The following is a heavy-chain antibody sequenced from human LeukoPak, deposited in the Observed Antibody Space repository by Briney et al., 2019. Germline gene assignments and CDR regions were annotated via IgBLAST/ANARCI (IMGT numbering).Heavy chain of an antibody. CDR1: GGSISSSRYY. D-gene: IGHD3-22*01. CDR3: ASYYDNSSSGRIGYFDY. Sequence: PSETPSLTCTVSGGSISSSRYYWGWIRQPPGKGLEWIGSIYYSGSTSYNPSLRSRVTISVDTSKNQFSLKLSSVTAADTAVYYCASYYDNSSSGRIGYFDYWGQGTLVTVSS. V-gene: IGHV4-39*01. J-gene: IGHJ4*02. CDR2: IYYSGST.